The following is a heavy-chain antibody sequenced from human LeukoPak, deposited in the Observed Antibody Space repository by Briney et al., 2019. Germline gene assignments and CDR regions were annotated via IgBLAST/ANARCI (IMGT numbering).Heavy chain of an antibody. V-gene: IGHV7-4-1*02. D-gene: IGHD3-22*01. J-gene: IGHJ3*02. CDR2: INTNTGNP. Sequence: GASVKVSCKASGYTFTSYAMNWVRQAPGQGLEWMGWINTNTGNPTYAQGFTGRFVFSLDTSVSTAYLQISSLKAEDTAVYYCARSYDSSGYYYSHAFDIWGQGTMVTVSS. CDR1: GYTFTSYA. CDR3: ARSYDSSGYYYSHAFDI.